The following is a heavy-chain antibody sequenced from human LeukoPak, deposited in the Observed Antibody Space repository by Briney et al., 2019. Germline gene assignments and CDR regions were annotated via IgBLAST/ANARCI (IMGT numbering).Heavy chain of an antibody. CDR2: IYYSGST. CDR3: ARGQSQWLPY. V-gene: IGHV4-59*01. Sequence: SETLSLTCTVSGGSISSYYWSWIRQPPGKGLEWIGYIYYSGSTNYNPSLKSRVTISLDASQNQFSLKLTSVTAADTAVYYCARGQSQWLPYWGQGTLVTVSS. D-gene: IGHD6-19*01. CDR1: GGSISSYY. J-gene: IGHJ4*02.